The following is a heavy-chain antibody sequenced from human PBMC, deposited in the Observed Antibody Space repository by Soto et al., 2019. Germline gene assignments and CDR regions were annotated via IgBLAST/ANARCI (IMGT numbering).Heavy chain of an antibody. D-gene: IGHD3-22*01. CDR1: GGSISSSSW. V-gene: IGHV4-4*02. CDR3: ARDYDSSGYYRWYFDY. CDR2: IYHSGST. J-gene: IGHJ4*02. Sequence: PSETLSLTCAVSGGSISSSSWWSWVRQPPGKGLEWIGEIYHSGSTNYNPSLKSRVTISVDKSKNQFSLKLSSVTAADTAVYYCARDYDSSGYYRWYFDYWGQGTLVTVSS.